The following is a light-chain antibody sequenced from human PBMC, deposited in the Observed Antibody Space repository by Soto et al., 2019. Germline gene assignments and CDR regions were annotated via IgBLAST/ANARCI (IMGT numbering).Light chain of an antibody. V-gene: IGKV1-16*01. CDR3: QQYNTYPLT. CDR1: QDISNY. CDR2: VAS. J-gene: IGKJ1*01. Sequence: DIQMTQAPSTLSASVGDSVTITRRPSQDISNYFAWFQQQPAKAPRFLIYVASTLQSGVASRFSGSGSGTDFTLTISSLQPEDFATYFCQQYNTYPLTFGQGTKVDIK.